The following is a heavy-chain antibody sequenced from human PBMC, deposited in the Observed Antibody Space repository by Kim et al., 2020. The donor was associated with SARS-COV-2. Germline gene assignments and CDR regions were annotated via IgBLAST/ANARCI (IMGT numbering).Heavy chain of an antibody. CDR1: GFTFSDHY. CDR3: ARGTSDTAMVEGYYFDY. CDR2: TRNKANSYTT. V-gene: IGHV3-72*01. J-gene: IGHJ4*02. D-gene: IGHD5-18*01. Sequence: GGSLRLSCAASGFTFSDHYMDWVRQAPGKGLEWVGRTRNKANSYTTEYAASVKGRFTISRDDSKNSLYLQMNSLKTEDTAVYYCARGTSDTAMVEGYYFDYWGQGTLVTVSS.